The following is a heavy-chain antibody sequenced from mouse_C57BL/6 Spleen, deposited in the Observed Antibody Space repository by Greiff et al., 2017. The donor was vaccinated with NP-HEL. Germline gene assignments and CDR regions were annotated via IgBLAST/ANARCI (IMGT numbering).Heavy chain of an antibody. J-gene: IGHJ4*01. D-gene: IGHD4-1*01. Sequence: EVKVVESGGGLVKPGGSLKLSCAASGFTFSDYGMHWVRQAPEKGLEWVAYISSGSSTIYYADTVKGRFTISRDNAKNTLFLQMTSLRSEDTAMYYCARRTGTGYYAMDYWGQGTSVTVSS. CDR2: ISSGSSTI. CDR3: ARRTGTGYYAMDY. V-gene: IGHV5-17*01. CDR1: GFTFSDYG.